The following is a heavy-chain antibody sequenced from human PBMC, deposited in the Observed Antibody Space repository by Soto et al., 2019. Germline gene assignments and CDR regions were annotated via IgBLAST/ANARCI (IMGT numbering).Heavy chain of an antibody. V-gene: IGHV4-39*01. CDR2: IYYSGST. J-gene: IGHJ4*02. Sequence: SETLSLTCTVSGGSISSSSYYWGWIRQPPGKGLEWIGSIYYSGSTYYNPSLKSRVTISVDTSKNQFSLKLSSVTAADTAVYYCARRLRYFDWLLPIPFDYWGQGTLVTVSS. D-gene: IGHD3-9*01. CDR3: ARRLRYFDWLLPIPFDY. CDR1: GGSISSSSYY.